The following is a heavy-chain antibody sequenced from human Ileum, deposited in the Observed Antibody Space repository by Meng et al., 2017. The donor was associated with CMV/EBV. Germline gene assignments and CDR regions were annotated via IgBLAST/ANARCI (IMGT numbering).Heavy chain of an antibody. J-gene: IGHJ4*01. CDR2: ISGYNSNT. V-gene: IGHV1-18*01. Sequence: QVRLVRSVADGEKPGASVKASCKASCYTFTDYAITWVRQAPGQGLEWMGWISGYNSNTKYAQTFQGRVTMTTDTSTTTVYMELRNLRYDDTAVYYCARDGYYPSRVFDYWGLGTLVTVSS. D-gene: IGHD2-2*03. CDR1: CYTFTDYA. CDR3: ARDGYYPSRVFDY.